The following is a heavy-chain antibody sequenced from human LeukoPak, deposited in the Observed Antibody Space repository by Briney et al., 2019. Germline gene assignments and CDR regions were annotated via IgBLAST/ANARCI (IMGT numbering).Heavy chain of an antibody. J-gene: IGHJ4*02. D-gene: IGHD1-1*01. V-gene: IGHV3-21*04. CDR3: AKGPPGIGTTGTSDDY. CDR2: ISSTSIYI. Sequence: GGSLRLSCAASGFTFSSYSLNWVRQAPGKGLEWVSSISSTSIYIYYADSVKGRFTISRDNAKNSLYLQMNSLRAEDTAVYYCAKGPPGIGTTGTSDDYWGQGTLVTVSS. CDR1: GFTFSSYS.